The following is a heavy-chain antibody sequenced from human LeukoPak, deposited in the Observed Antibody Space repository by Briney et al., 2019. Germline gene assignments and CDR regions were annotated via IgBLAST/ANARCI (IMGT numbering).Heavy chain of an antibody. J-gene: IGHJ6*03. V-gene: IGHV4-34*01. Sequence: SETLSLTCAVYGGSFSGYYWSWIRQPPGKGLEWIGEINHSGSTNYNPSLKSRVTISVDTSKNQFSLKLSSVTAADTAVYYCARGIRDGSIYYYYYYMDVWGKGTTVTVSS. D-gene: IGHD5-24*01. CDR3: ARGIRDGSIYYYYYYMDV. CDR2: INHSGST. CDR1: GGSFSGYY.